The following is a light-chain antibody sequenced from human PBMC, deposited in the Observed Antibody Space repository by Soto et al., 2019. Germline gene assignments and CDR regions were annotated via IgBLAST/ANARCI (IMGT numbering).Light chain of an antibody. CDR2: DAS. Sequence: EIVLTQSPATLSLSPGERATLSCRASQSVSSYLAWYQQKPVQAPRLLIYDASNRATGIPARFSGSGSGTDFTLTISSLEPEDFAIYYCQQRSNWPPVTFGGRTKVEIK. CDR1: QSVSSY. CDR3: QQRSNWPPVT. J-gene: IGKJ4*01. V-gene: IGKV3-11*01.